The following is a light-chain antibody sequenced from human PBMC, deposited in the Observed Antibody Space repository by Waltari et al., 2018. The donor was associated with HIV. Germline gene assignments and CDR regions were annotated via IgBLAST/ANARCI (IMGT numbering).Light chain of an antibody. Sequence: QAVVTQEPSLTVSPGGPVTLTCPSSTGAVTRGHCPYWFQRRPGQAPKTLIYDTTNRHSWTPARFSGSLLGGKAALTLSGAQFEDEADYFCLLSFNGVVVFGGGTTLTVL. V-gene: IGLV7-46*01. J-gene: IGLJ2*01. CDR1: TGAVTRGHC. CDR3: LLSFNGVVV. CDR2: DTT.